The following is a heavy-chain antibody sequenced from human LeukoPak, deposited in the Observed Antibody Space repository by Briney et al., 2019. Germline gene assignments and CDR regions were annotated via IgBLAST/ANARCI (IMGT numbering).Heavy chain of an antibody. J-gene: IGHJ6*02. Sequence: GESLKISCKGSGYSFTSYWIGWVRQMPGKGLEWMGIIYPGDSDTRYSPSFQGQVTISADKSISTAYLQWSSLKASDTAMCYCARLSAPCAEDSSWAYYYYGMDVWGQGTTVTVSS. CDR2: IYPGDSDT. CDR1: GYSFTSYW. D-gene: IGHD6-6*01. V-gene: IGHV5-51*01. CDR3: ARLSAPCAEDSSWAYYYYGMDV.